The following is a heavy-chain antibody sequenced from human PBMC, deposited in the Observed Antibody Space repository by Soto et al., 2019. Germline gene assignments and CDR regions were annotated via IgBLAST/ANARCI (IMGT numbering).Heavy chain of an antibody. CDR1: GYSFTDHW. J-gene: IGHJ6*03. D-gene: IGHD3-22*01. Sequence: GESLKISCQGSGYSFTDHWIGWVRQMPGKGLEWMGFIYPSDSDSRYSPSFQGQVTMSVDKSIKTAYLQWSSLKASDTAMYYCARHRGYYDSAGSQRYMDVWGQGTTVTVSS. V-gene: IGHV5-51*01. CDR2: IYPSDSDS. CDR3: ARHRGYYDSAGSQRYMDV.